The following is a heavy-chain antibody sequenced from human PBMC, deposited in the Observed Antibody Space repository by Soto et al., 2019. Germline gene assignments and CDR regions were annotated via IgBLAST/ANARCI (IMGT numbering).Heavy chain of an antibody. CDR1: GFTFSNAW. CDR3: TTGSMRFAFDI. CDR2: MKSKTDGGTI. V-gene: IGHV3-15*01. J-gene: IGHJ3*02. Sequence: GGSLRLSCAASGFTFSNAWMSWVRPAPGKGLEWVGRMKSKTDGGTIDYAAPVRGRFTISRDDSKNTLYLQMNSLKTEDTAVYYVTTGSMRFAFDIWGQGTMVTVSS. D-gene: IGHD2-8*01.